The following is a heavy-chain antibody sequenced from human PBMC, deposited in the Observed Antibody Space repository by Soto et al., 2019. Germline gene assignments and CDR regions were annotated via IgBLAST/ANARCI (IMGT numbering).Heavy chain of an antibody. CDR2: IIPIFGTA. V-gene: IGHV1-69*12. CDR3: ATSQGIAVAGTADY. D-gene: IGHD6-19*01. Sequence: QVQLVQSGAEVKKPGSSVKVSCKASGGTFSSYAISWVRQAPGQGLEWMGGIIPIFGTANYAQKFQGRVTXXAXEXXSTADMELSSLRSEDTAVYYCATSQGIAVAGTADYWGQGTLVTVSS. CDR1: GGTFSSYA. J-gene: IGHJ4*02.